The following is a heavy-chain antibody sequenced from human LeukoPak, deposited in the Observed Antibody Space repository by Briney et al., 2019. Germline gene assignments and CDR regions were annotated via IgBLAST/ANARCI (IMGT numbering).Heavy chain of an antibody. Sequence: TSETLSLTCTVSGGSISSRNYYWGWIRQPPGEGLEWIGKISDSGNTYYSPSLRSRVTISIDTSKNQFSLKLSSVTAADTAVYYCARFYYYGSGSYYSHFDYWGQGTLVTVSS. D-gene: IGHD3-10*01. J-gene: IGHJ4*02. CDR2: ISDSGNT. CDR3: ARFYYYGSGSYYSHFDY. V-gene: IGHV4-39*07. CDR1: GGSISSRNYY.